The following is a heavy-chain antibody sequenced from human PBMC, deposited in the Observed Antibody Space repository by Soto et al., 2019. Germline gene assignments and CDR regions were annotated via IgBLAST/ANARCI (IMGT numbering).Heavy chain of an antibody. CDR2: ISTTSTYT. CDR1: GFTFSDYY. V-gene: IGHV3-11*05. Sequence: GGSLRLSCAASGFTFSDYYMRWIRQAPGKGLEWVSYISTTSTYTNYADSVRGRFTISRDNSKNTVYLQINALRAEDTAVYYCARDFSMVIVAPGYWGQGTLVTVSS. J-gene: IGHJ4*02. D-gene: IGHD5-12*01. CDR3: ARDFSMVIVAPGY.